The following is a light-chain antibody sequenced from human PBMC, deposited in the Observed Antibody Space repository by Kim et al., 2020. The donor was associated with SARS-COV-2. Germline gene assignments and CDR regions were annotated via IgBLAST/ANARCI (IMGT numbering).Light chain of an antibody. J-gene: IGLJ2*01. V-gene: IGLV3-19*01. CDR2: GKN. CDR1: SLRSYF. CDR3: NSRDSNDNVV. Sequence: ALGQTVRITGQGDSLRSYFSTWYQRKPGQAPILVIYGKNNRPSGIPDRFSGASSGNTASLTITGTQAGDEADYYCNSRDSNDNVVFGGGTQLTVL.